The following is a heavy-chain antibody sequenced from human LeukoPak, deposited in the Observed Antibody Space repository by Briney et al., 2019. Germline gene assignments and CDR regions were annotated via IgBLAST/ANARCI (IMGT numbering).Heavy chain of an antibody. CDR3: ARVRGVVAWDL. Sequence: GGSLRLSCAASGFTVSSNYMSWVRQAPGKGLEWVSVIYSGGSTYYADSVKGRFTISRDNSKNTLYLQMNSLRAEDTAVYYRARVRGVVAWDLWGRGTLVTVSS. V-gene: IGHV3-53*01. D-gene: IGHD3-10*01. CDR2: IYSGGST. J-gene: IGHJ2*01. CDR1: GFTVSSNY.